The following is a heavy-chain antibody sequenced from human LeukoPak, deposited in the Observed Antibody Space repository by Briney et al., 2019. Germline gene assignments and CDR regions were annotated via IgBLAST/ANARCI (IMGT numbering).Heavy chain of an antibody. CDR2: ISSSSSTI. Sequence: GGSLRLSCAASGFTFSSYSMYWVRQAPGKGLEWVSYISSSSSTIYYADSVKGRFTISRDNAKNSLYLQMNSLRAEDTAVYYCARDSSSGSYTAFDIWGQGTMVTVSS. CDR1: GFTFSSYS. V-gene: IGHV3-48*01. J-gene: IGHJ3*02. CDR3: ARDSSSGSYTAFDI. D-gene: IGHD3-10*01.